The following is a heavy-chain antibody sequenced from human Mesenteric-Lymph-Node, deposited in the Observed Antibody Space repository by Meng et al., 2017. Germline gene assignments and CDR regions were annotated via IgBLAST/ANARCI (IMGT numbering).Heavy chain of an antibody. CDR1: GFTFSSYA. V-gene: IGHV3-23*01. CDR3: ARAAPIVVVISTPDFDY. D-gene: IGHD3-22*01. CDR2: ISGSGGST. J-gene: IGHJ4*02. Sequence: GGSLRLSCAASGFTFSSYAMSWVRQAPGKGLEWVSAISGSGGSTYYADSVKGRFTISRDNSKNTLYLQMNSLRAEDTAVYYCARAAPIVVVISTPDFDYWGQGTLVTVSS.